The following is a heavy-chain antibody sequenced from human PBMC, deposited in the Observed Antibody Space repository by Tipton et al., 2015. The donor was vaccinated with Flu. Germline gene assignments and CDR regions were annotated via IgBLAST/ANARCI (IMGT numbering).Heavy chain of an antibody. V-gene: IGHV4-4*07. CDR1: GASISDYY. Sequence: TLSLTCTVSGASISDYYWSWIRQPAGKGLEWIGRIYFSGTNYNPSLESRVSISLDSSKNQFSLWLSSVTAADTAVYYCARGSGSGTYVIFEFWGQGTLVTVSS. CDR3: ARGSGSGTYVIFEF. J-gene: IGHJ4*02. CDR2: IYFSGT. D-gene: IGHD3-10*01.